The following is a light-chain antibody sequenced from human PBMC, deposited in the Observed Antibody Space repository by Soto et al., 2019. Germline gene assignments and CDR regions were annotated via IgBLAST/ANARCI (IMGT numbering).Light chain of an antibody. CDR1: QDIRDY. CDR3: QHYDNDHFRFT. J-gene: IGKJ3*01. CDR2: DSS. Sequence: DIQMTQSPSSLSASIGDRVTITCQASQDIRDYLNWYQQKPGTAPKLLIYDSSHLETGVPSRFSGSGSGTDFIFTISSLQPEDIATYYCQHYDNDHFRFTFGPGTTVDLK. V-gene: IGKV1-33*01.